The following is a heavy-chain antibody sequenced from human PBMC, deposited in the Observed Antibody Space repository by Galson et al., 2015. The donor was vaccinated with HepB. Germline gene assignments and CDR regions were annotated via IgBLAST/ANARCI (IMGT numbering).Heavy chain of an antibody. CDR2: ISYSGST. CDR1: GGSISSSDYY. CDR3: AGIFGNSWIHYFDY. Sequence: SETLSLTCTVSGGSISSSDYYWGWIRQPPGKGLEWIGSISYSGSTHYNPSLKSRVTISVDTSENQFSLKLSSVTAADTAVYYCAGIFGNSWIHYFDYWGQGTLVTVSS. J-gene: IGHJ4*02. D-gene: IGHD3-3*01. V-gene: IGHV4-39*01.